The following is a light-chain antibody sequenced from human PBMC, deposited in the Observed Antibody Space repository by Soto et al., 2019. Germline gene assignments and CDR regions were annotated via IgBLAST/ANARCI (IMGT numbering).Light chain of an antibody. CDR2: DAS. Sequence: EIVLTQSPATLSLSPGERATLSCRASQSVSSYLAWYQQKPGQAPRLLIYDASNRATGIPARFSGSGSGSDFTLPISSLESEDFAVYYCQQRSNWPITFGQGTRLEMK. CDR1: QSVSSY. J-gene: IGKJ5*01. CDR3: QQRSNWPIT. V-gene: IGKV3-11*01.